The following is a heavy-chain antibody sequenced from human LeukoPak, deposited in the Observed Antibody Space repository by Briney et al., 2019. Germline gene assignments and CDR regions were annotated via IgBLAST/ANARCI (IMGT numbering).Heavy chain of an antibody. CDR3: ARGRSGWSPYYYYGMDV. CDR1: GFTFSSYW. V-gene: IGHV3-7*01. J-gene: IGHJ6*02. CDR2: IKQDGSEK. Sequence: GALRLSCAASGFTFSSYWMSWVRQAPGKGLEWVANIKQDGSEKYYVDSVKGRFTISRDNTKNSLYLQMNSLRAEDTAVYYCARGRSGWSPYYYYGMDVWGQGTTVTVSS. D-gene: IGHD6-19*01.